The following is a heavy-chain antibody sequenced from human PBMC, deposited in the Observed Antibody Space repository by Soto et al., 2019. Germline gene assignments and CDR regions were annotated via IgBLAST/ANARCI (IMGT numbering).Heavy chain of an antibody. D-gene: IGHD3-3*01. V-gene: IGHV3-23*01. J-gene: IGHJ6*02. CDR2: ISGSGGST. CDR3: AKSSDDFWSGYWYPMDV. CDR1: GFTFSSYA. Sequence: GGSLRLSCAASGFTFSSYAMSWVRQAPGKGLEWVSAISGSGGSTYYADSVKGRFTISRDNSKNTLYLQMNSLRAEDTAVYYCAKSSDDFWSGYWYPMDVWGQGTTVTVSS.